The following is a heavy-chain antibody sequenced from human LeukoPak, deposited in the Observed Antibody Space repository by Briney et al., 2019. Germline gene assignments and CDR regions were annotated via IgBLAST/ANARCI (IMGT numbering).Heavy chain of an antibody. J-gene: IGHJ4*02. CDR1: GFTFSSFP. CDR2: ISGNGGNT. D-gene: IGHD6-13*01. Sequence: GGSLRLSCAASGFTFSSFPMHWVRQAPGKGLEYVAAISGNGGNTFYANSVKGRFTISRDNSKNSLYLHMGSLRVEDMALYYCVRARSNWPFDSWSQGTLVTVTS. CDR3: VRARSNWPFDS. V-gene: IGHV3-64*01.